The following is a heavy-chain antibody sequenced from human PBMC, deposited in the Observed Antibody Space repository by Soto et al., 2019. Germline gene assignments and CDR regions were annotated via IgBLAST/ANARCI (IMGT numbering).Heavy chain of an antibody. CDR2: ISAYNGDT. CDR1: GYTFTSYG. Sequence: QVQLVQSGAEVKKPGASVKVSCKASGYTFTSYGISWVRQAPGQGLEWMGWISAYNGDTNYAQKPQGRVXXTXDXXTSTAYMQVRRLRSGDTAVYYCARTPRGAVAGSDYWGQGTLVTVSP. V-gene: IGHV1-18*01. CDR3: ARTPRGAVAGSDY. D-gene: IGHD6-19*01. J-gene: IGHJ4*02.